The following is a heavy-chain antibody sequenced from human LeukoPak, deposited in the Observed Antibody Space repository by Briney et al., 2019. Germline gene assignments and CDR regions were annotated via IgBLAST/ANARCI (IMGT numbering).Heavy chain of an antibody. J-gene: IGHJ6*03. Sequence: PGGSLRLSCAASGFTFSSYGMHCVRQAPGKGLEWVAFKRYDGSNKYYADSVKGRFTISRDNSKNTLYLQMNSLRAGDTAVYYCAKVFLRGDYYYYYMDVWGKGTTVTISS. CDR1: GFTFSSYG. D-gene: IGHD2/OR15-2a*01. CDR3: AKVFLRGDYYYYYMDV. CDR2: KRYDGSNK. V-gene: IGHV3-30*02.